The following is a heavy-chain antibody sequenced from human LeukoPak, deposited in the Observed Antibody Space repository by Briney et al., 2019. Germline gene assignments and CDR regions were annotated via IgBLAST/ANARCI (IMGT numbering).Heavy chain of an antibody. CDR2: MSATGGST. CDR3: AGGGGNNAIFGVVTYGMDV. D-gene: IGHD3-3*01. J-gene: IGHJ6*02. V-gene: IGHV3-23*01. Sequence: GGSLRLSCAASGFTFGNYAMSWVRQAPGKGLEWVSAMSATGGSTYYSDSVKDRFTISRDDSKNTLYLQMNSLRPEDTAVYYCAGGGGNNAIFGVVTYGMDVWGQGTTVTVSS. CDR1: GFTFGNYA.